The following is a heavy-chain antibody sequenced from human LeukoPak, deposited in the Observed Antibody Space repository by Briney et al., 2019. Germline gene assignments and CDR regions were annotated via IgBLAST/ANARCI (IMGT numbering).Heavy chain of an antibody. Sequence: KSSETLSLTCTVSGGSISSGGYYWSWIRQHPGKGLEWIGYIYYSGSTYYNPSLKSRVTMSVDTSKNQFSLRLSSVTAADTAMYYCARGSGTYYVYNWFHPWGQGTLVTVSS. CDR1: GGSISSGGYY. D-gene: IGHD3-10*01. CDR3: ARGSGTYYVYNWFHP. CDR2: IYYSGST. J-gene: IGHJ5*02. V-gene: IGHV4-31*03.